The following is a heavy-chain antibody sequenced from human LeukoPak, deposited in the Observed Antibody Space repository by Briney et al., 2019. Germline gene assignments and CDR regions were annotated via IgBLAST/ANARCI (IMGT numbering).Heavy chain of an antibody. CDR3: AKDRRQLEAFDY. CDR1: GFTFSSYG. Sequence: GGSLRLSCAASGFTFSSYGMHWVRQAPGKGLEWVAFIRYDGSNKYYADSVKGRFTISRDNSKNTLYLQMNSLRAEDTAVYYCAKDRRQLEAFDYWGQGTLVTVSS. V-gene: IGHV3-30*02. CDR2: IRYDGSNK. J-gene: IGHJ4*02. D-gene: IGHD6-6*01.